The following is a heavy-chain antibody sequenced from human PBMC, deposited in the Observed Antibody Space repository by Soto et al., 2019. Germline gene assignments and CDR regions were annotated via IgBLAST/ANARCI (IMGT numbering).Heavy chain of an antibody. Sequence: EVQLVESGGGLVQPGESLRLSCAASGFTFDYYWMHWVRQAPGKGLVWVSRIYSDGTSTTYANSVKGRFTISRDNAKNTLSLQLKGLRADDTAVYYCARGDRGAFDLWGQGTVVTVSS. CDR1: GFTFDYYW. CDR3: ARGDRGAFDL. D-gene: IGHD1-26*01. J-gene: IGHJ3*01. V-gene: IGHV3-74*01. CDR2: IYSDGTST.